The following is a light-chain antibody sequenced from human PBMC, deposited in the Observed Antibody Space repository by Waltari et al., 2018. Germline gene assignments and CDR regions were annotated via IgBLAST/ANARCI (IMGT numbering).Light chain of an antibody. J-gene: IGLJ2*01. V-gene: IGLV2-14*01. CDR3: SSYTSSSTYVV. CDR1: SSDVGGHNY. Sequence: QSALTQPASVSGSPGQSITISCTGTSSDVGGHNYVSWYHQHPGNAPKLMISGVSNRPSGVSNRYSGSKSGNTASLTISGLQAEDEADYYCSSYTSSSTYVVFGGGTKLTVL. CDR2: GVS.